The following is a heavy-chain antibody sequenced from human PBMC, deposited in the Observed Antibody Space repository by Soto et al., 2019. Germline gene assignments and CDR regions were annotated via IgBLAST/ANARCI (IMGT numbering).Heavy chain of an antibody. D-gene: IGHD6-13*01. V-gene: IGHV3-30*03. CDR2: ISYDGSNK. CDR1: GFTFSSYG. Sequence: PGGSLRLSCAASGFTFSSYGMHWVRQAPGKGLEWVAVISYDGSNKYYADSVKGRFTISRDNAKNSLYLQMNSLRAEDTAVYYCARDLGSSWYPEYFQHWGQGTLVTSPQ. CDR3: ARDLGSSWYPEYFQH. J-gene: IGHJ1*01.